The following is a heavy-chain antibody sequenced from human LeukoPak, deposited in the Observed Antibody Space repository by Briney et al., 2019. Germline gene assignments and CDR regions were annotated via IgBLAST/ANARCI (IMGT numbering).Heavy chain of an antibody. D-gene: IGHD6-6*01. V-gene: IGHV3-21*01. CDR3: ARDDSSSDYYGMDV. Sequence: PGGSLRLSCAASGFTFSSYSMNWVRQAPGKGLEWVSSISSSSSYIYYADSVKGRFTISRDNAKNSLCLQMNSLRAEDTAVYYCARDDSSSDYYGMDVWGQGTTVTVSS. J-gene: IGHJ6*02. CDR1: GFTFSSYS. CDR2: ISSSSSYI.